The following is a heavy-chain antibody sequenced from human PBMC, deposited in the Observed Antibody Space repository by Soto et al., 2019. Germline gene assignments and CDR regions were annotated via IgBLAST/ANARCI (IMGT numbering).Heavy chain of an antibody. D-gene: IGHD3-22*01. CDR2: IIPIFGTA. Sequence: ASVKVSCKASGGTFSSYAISWVRQAPGQGPEWMGGIIPIFGTANYAQKFQGRVTITADESTSTAYMELSSLRSEDTAVYYCARGYYDSSGYLGWLNYYYGMDVWGQGTTVTVSS. CDR3: ARGYYDSSGYLGWLNYYYGMDV. J-gene: IGHJ6*02. CDR1: GGTFSSYA. V-gene: IGHV1-69*13.